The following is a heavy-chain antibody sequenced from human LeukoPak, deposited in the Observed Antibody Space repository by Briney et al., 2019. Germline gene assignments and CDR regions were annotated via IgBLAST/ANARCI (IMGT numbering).Heavy chain of an antibody. CDR3: ARHFNTVETWSGITLGY. V-gene: IGHV3-21*01. CDR1: GFTFSRYS. Sequence: GGSLRLSCAASGFTFSRYSMNWVRQAPGKGLEWVSSISDNGGSIYYADSLKGRFTISRDNAKSSLYLQMNSLRTEDTATYYCARHFNTVETWSGITLGYWGQGTLVSVSS. D-gene: IGHD4-23*01. CDR2: ISDNGGSI. J-gene: IGHJ4*02.